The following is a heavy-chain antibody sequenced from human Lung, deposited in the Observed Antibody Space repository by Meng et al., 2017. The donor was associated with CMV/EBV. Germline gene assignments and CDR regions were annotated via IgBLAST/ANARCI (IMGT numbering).Heavy chain of an antibody. CDR3: AKALTFHYDSSGYFDS. J-gene: IGHJ4*02. CDR1: GFTFSTYD. Sequence: SGFTFSTYDMSWVRQAPGKGLEWVAIVSGSGGSTYYADSVKGRFTISRDNSKNTLYLQMNSLRAEDTAVFYCAKALTFHYDSSGYFDSWGQGTLVTVS. V-gene: IGHV3-23*01. D-gene: IGHD3-22*01. CDR2: VSGSGGST.